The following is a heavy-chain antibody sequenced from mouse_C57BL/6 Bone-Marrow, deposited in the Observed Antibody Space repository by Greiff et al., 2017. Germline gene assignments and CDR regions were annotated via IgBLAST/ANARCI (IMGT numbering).Heavy chain of an antibody. J-gene: IGHJ2*01. Sequence: VQLQQSGAELVKPGASVKLSCKASGYTFTSYWMHWVKQRPGRGLEWIGRIDPNSGGTKYNEKFKSKATLTVDKPSSTAYMQLSSLTSEDSAVYYCARRNRLSRGYFDYWGQGTTLTVSS. CDR2: IDPNSGGT. D-gene: IGHD1-1*02. CDR3: ARRNRLSRGYFDY. V-gene: IGHV1-72*01. CDR1: GYTFTSYW.